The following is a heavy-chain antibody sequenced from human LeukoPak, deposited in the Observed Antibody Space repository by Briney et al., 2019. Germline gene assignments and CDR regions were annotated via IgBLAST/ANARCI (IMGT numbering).Heavy chain of an antibody. Sequence: GGPLRLSCAASGFTFSSYAMSWVRQAPGKGLEWVSSISGRAGSTYYADSVKGRFTISRDNSNNTLFLQMNSLRAEETAVYYCTKGGPYSTSPDFDYWGQGTLVTVSS. J-gene: IGHJ4*02. CDR1: GFTFSSYA. CDR3: TKGGPYSTSPDFDY. CDR2: ISGRAGST. V-gene: IGHV3-23*01. D-gene: IGHD6-6*01.